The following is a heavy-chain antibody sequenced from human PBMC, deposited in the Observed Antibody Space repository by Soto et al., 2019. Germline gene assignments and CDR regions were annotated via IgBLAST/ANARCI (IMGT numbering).Heavy chain of an antibody. V-gene: IGHV1-2*04. J-gene: IGHJ5*02. Sequence: ASVKVSCKASGYTLTVYYMHWVRQAPGQGLEWMGWINPNSGGTNYAQKVQGWVTITRDTSISTAYMELSGLRSDDTAVYDCARSYYDFWSGYTVWVHHWFDPWGQGTLVTVSS. D-gene: IGHD3-3*01. CDR2: INPNSGGT. CDR3: ARSYYDFWSGYTVWVHHWFDP. CDR1: GYTLTVYY.